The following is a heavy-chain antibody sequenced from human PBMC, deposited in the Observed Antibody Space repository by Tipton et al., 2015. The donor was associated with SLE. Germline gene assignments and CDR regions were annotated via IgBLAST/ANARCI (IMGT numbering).Heavy chain of an antibody. V-gene: IGHV4-30-2*01. J-gene: IGHJ3*02. CDR2: IFRSGNA. CDR3: VRGEADVFHI. CDR1: GGSISSGSYY. Sequence: TLSLTCTVSGGSISSGSYYWSWIRQPPGKGLEWIGYIFRSGNAYYNPPLNSRVTISLDMSRNQFSLRLKSVTAADTALYYCVRGEADVFHIWGQGTVVSVSS.